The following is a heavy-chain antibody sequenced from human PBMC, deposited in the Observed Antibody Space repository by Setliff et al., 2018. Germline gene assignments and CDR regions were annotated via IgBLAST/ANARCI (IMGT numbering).Heavy chain of an antibody. CDR2: IWNDGSSK. Sequence: GGSLRLSCVASGFTFSNYGMHWVRQAPGKGLEWVALIWNDGSSKFYGDSVKGRFTISRDNSKNTLYLQMDSLRAEDTAVYYCARNWVTTQHYYYGMDVWGQGTTVTVSS. V-gene: IGHV3-33*01. CDR1: GFTFSNYG. D-gene: IGHD4-17*01. J-gene: IGHJ6*02. CDR3: ARNWVTTQHYYYGMDV.